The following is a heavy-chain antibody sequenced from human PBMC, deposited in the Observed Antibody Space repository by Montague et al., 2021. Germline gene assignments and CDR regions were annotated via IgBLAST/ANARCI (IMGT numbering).Heavy chain of an antibody. CDR3: AKHEYFVSGTSYKGFNP. CDR2: MFFGGAT. J-gene: IGHJ5*02. D-gene: IGHD3-10*01. CDR1: SGSILHAH. V-gene: IGHV4-59*08. Sequence: SETLSLTCTVSSGSILHAHYYWVRQPPRKGLEWLWSMFFGGATSNNPSLKSRVPMSIDTYTNQFSLKLSFVTAADTAVYYCAKHEYFVSGTSYKGFNPWGQGILVTVSS.